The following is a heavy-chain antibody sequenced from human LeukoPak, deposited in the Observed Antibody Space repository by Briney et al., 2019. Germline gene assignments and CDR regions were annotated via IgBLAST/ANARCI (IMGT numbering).Heavy chain of an antibody. V-gene: IGHV1-69*04. CDR1: GGTFSSYA. CDR2: IIPILGIA. CDR3: ARDRGYSSSWYEPRYCYYGMDV. J-gene: IGHJ6*02. Sequence: ASVKVSCKASGGTFSSYAISWVRQAPGQGLEWMGRIIPILGIANYAQKFQGRVTITADKSTSTAYMELSSLRSEDTAVYYCARDRGYSSSWYEPRYCYYGMDVWGQGTTVTVSS. D-gene: IGHD6-13*01.